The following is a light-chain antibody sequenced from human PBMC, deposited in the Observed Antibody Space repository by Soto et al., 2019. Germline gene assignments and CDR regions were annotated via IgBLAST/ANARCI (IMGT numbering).Light chain of an antibody. Sequence: DIQMTQSPSSVSASVGDRVTLTCRASQDIGNLLAWYQQKPGKATKLLIYFGYNLQTGVPSRFSGRGSGTDFTLTICSLHPEDLATYHCQQADSFPLTFGRGTRAAIK. CDR3: QQADSFPLT. CDR2: FGY. CDR1: QDIGNL. V-gene: IGKV1-12*01. J-gene: IGKJ4*01.